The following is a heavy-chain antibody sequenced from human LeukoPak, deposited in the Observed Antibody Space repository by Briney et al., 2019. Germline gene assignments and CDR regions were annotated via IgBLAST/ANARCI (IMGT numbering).Heavy chain of an antibody. CDR2: IIPIFGTA. V-gene: IGHV1-69*13. Sequence: AASVKVSCKASGGTFSSYAISWVRQAPGQGLEWMGGIIPIFGTANYAQKFQGRVTITADESTSTAYMELSSLRSEDTAVYYCAEPEGGYYDIRPDWGQGTLVTVSS. CDR1: GGTFSSYA. CDR3: AEPEGGYYDIRPD. J-gene: IGHJ4*02. D-gene: IGHD3-22*01.